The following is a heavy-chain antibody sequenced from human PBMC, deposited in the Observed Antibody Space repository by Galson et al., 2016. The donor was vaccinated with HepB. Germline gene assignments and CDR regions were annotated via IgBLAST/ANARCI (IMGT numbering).Heavy chain of an antibody. CDR3: LSLGVDDF. V-gene: IGHV3-74*03. D-gene: IGHD3-10*01. CDR2: INNDGSDA. Sequence: SLRLSCAASGFSFSSYWMHWVRQAPGKGLVWVSQINNDGSDATYADSVKGRFTASRDNTNNMLYLQMNSLRVEDTAVYYCLSLGVDDFWGQGALVTVSS. CDR1: GFSFSSYW. J-gene: IGHJ4*02.